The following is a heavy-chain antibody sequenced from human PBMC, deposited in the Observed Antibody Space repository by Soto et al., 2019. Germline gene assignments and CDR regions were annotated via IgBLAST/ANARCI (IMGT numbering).Heavy chain of an antibody. V-gene: IGHV3-30*18. CDR3: AKDVLDYYFDY. Sequence: AGGSLRLSCAASGFTFSSYGMHWVRQAPGKGLEWVAVISYDGSNKYYAASVKGRFTISRDNSKNTLYLQMNSLRAEDTAVYYCAKDVLDYYFDYWGQGTLVTVSS. CDR1: GFTFSSYG. J-gene: IGHJ4*02. D-gene: IGHD1-1*01. CDR2: ISYDGSNK.